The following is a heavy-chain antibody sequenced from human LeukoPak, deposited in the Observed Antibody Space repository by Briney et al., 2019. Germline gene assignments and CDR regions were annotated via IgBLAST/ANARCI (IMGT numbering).Heavy chain of an antibody. CDR2: IYYIGST. Sequence: SETLSLTCTVSGGSGNNYYWNWIRQPPGKGLEWIGYIYYIGSTNYNPSLKSRVTMSIDTSKNQFSLKLTSVTAADTAVYYCARAVAGSRWFDPWGQGTLVTVSS. J-gene: IGHJ5*02. D-gene: IGHD6-19*01. CDR3: ARAVAGSRWFDP. CDR1: GGSGNNYY. V-gene: IGHV4-59*02.